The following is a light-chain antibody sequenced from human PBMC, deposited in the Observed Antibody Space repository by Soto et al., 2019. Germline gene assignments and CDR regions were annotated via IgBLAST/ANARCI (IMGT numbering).Light chain of an antibody. V-gene: IGKV3-20*01. CDR1: QSVSSSN. J-gene: IGKJ1*01. CDR2: GTS. Sequence: EGVLSQSPDTVSLSPGERATLSCRASQSVSSSNLAWYQQKPGQAPRLLIYGTSSRATGIPDRFSGSGSGTDFTLTISRLEPEDFAVYYCQQYVTSPWTFGQGTKVDVK. CDR3: QQYVTSPWT.